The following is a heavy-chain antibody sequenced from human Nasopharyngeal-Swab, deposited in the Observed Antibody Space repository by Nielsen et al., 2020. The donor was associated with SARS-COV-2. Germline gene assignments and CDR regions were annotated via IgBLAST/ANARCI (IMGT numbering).Heavy chain of an antibody. CDR3: ARDSLPWPVPEYFQH. V-gene: IGHV3-11*04. Sequence: GESLKISCAASGFTFSDYYMSWIRQAPGKGLEWVSYISSSGSTIYYADSVKGRFTIPRDNAKNSLYLQMNSLRAEDTAVYYCARDSLPWPVPEYFQHWGQGTLVTVSS. CDR1: GFTFSDYY. D-gene: IGHD6-19*01. CDR2: ISSSGSTI. J-gene: IGHJ1*01.